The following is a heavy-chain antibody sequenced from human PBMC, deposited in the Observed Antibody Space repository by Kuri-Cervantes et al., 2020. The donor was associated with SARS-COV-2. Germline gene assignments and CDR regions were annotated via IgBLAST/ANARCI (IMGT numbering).Heavy chain of an antibody. V-gene: IGHV3-23*01. Sequence: GESLKISCAASGFTFSSYGMTWVRQAPGRGLEWVSAISGSGGSTYYADSVKGRFTISRDNSKNTLYLQVVSLRAEDTALYYCAKDYFSDTSNYFDYWGQGALVTVSS. CDR1: GFTFSSYG. CDR3: AKDYFSDTSNYFDY. J-gene: IGHJ4*02. CDR2: ISGSGGST. D-gene: IGHD3-3*01.